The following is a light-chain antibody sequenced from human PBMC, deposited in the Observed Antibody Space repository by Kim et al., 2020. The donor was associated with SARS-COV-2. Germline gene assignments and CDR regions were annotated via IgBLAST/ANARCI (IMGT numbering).Light chain of an antibody. CDR3: QEYNNWTLYT. J-gene: IGKJ2*01. V-gene: IGKV3-15*01. CDR1: QSVSRY. Sequence: EIVMTQSPVTLSVSPGDSATLSCRASQSVSRYLAWYQQTPGQAPRLLIYGASTRATGIPARFSGSGSGTEFTLTISSLQSEDFAVYYCQEYNNWTLYTFGQGTKLEI. CDR2: GAS.